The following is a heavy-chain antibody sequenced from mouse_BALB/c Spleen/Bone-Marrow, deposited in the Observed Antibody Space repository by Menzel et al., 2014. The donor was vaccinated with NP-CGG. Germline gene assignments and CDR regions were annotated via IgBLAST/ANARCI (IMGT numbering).Heavy chain of an antibody. D-gene: IGHD1-1*01. V-gene: IGHV5-4*02. J-gene: IGHJ3*01. CDR1: GFTFSDYY. CDR3: ANYYGSTWFAY. Sequence: EVMLAESGGGSVKPGGSLKLSCAASGFTFSDYYMYWVRQTPEKRLEWVATISDGGSYTYYPDSVKGRFTISRDNAKNNLYLQMSSLKSEDTAMYYCANYYGSTWFAYWGQGTLVTVSA. CDR2: ISDGGSYT.